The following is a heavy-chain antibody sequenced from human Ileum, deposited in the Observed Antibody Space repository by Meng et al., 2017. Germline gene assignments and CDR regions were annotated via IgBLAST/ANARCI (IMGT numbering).Heavy chain of an antibody. CDR1: GGCISNGKW. CDR2: ISQSGAT. CDR3: ATYGSGFTPPLDP. J-gene: IGHJ5*02. D-gene: IGHD3-10*01. V-gene: IGHV4-4*02. Sequence: QVQLQESGPGLVKPSGTLSPTCPVSGGCISNGKWWSWVRQPPGKGLEWIGEISQSGATNYYPSLNSRVSISLDKANNHLSLTLTSVTAADTAVYYCATYGSGFTPPLDPWGQGILVTVSS.